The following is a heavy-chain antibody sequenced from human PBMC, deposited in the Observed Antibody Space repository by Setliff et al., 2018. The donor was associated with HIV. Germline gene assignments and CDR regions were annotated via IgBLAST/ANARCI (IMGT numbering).Heavy chain of an antibody. Sequence: SETLSLTCTVSGGSISSHYWSWIRQPPGKGLEWSGSIYYSGSTNYNPSLKSRVTISVDTSKNQFSLKLSSVTAADTAVYYCAREEGDAFDIWGQGTMVTVSS. J-gene: IGHJ3*02. V-gene: IGHV4-59*11. CDR2: IYYSGST. CDR1: GGSISSHY. CDR3: AREEGDAFDI.